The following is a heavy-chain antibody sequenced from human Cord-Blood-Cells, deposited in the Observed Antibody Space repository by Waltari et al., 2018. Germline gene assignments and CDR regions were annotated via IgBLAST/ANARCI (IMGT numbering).Heavy chain of an antibody. Sequence: EVQLVESGGGLIQPGGSLRLSCAASGLTVSSNYMSWVRQAPGKGREWVSVIYSGGSTYYADSVKGRFTISRDNSKNTLYLQMNSLRAEDTAVYYCARDTGYGSGSYDYWGQGTLVTVSS. CDR3: ARDTGYGSGSYDY. CDR2: IYSGGST. CDR1: GLTVSSNY. V-gene: IGHV3-53*01. D-gene: IGHD3-10*01. J-gene: IGHJ4*02.